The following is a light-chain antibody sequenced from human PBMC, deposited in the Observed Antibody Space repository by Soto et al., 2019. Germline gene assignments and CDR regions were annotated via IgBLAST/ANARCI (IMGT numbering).Light chain of an antibody. CDR1: QGISRY. V-gene: IGKV1-27*01. Sequence: DIQMTQSPSSLSASVGDRVTITCRASQGISRYLAWYQQKPGKVPKLLIFAASTLQSGVPSRFSGSGSGTDFTLTIGSLQPEDVATYYCQRYNSAPQTFGQGTKVGIK. CDR2: AAS. CDR3: QRYNSAPQT. J-gene: IGKJ1*01.